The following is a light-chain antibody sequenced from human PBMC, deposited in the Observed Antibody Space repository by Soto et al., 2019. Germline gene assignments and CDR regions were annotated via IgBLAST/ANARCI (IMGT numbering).Light chain of an antibody. V-gene: IGKV1-27*01. CDR2: TAS. CDR1: QGIGKD. Sequence: DIQMTQSPSSLSASVGDRVTITCRASQGIGKDLAWYQQRPGTVPKLLVHTASTLQSGVPSRFSVSGFGTDFTLTISSLQPEDVATYYCQKYRIAPLTFGGGTKVELK. J-gene: IGKJ4*01. CDR3: QKYRIAPLT.